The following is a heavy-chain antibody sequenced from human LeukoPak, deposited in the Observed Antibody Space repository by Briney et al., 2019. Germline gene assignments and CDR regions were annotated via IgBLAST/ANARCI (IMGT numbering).Heavy chain of an antibody. D-gene: IGHD4-11*01. J-gene: IGHJ6*03. CDR1: GGSISSYY. CDR2: IYYSGST. CDR3: ARSPTIQYQSGYYYYYMDV. V-gene: IGHV4-59*01. Sequence: PSETLSLTCTVSGGSISSYYWSWIRQPPGKGLEWIGYIYYSGSTNYNPSPKSRVTISVDTSKNQFSLKLSSVTAADTAVYYCARSPTIQYQSGYYYYYMDVWGKGTTVTVSS.